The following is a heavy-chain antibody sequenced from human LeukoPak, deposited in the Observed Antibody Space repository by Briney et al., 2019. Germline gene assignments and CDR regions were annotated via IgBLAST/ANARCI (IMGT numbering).Heavy chain of an antibody. Sequence: GASVKVSCKASGDTFSSYVISWVRQAPGQGLEWMGGINPVFGTAHYAQKFQDRVTITADESTSTAYMELSSLRSEDTAVYYCARGDITMVRGVIIRYCYYGMDVWGQGTTVTVSS. V-gene: IGHV1-69*13. CDR3: ARGDITMVRGVIIRYCYYGMDV. CDR2: INPVFGTA. CDR1: GDTFSSYV. D-gene: IGHD3-10*01. J-gene: IGHJ6*02.